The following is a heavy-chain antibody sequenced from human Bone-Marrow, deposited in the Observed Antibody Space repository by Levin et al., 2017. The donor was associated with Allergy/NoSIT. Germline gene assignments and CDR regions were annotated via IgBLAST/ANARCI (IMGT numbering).Heavy chain of an antibody. CDR2: INPNSGGT. J-gene: IGHJ3*02. Sequence: QGLEWMGWINPNSGGTNYAQKFQGRVTMTRDTSISTAYMELSGLRSDDTAVYYCARDPDYYDRAFDTWGQGTMVTVSS. D-gene: IGHD3-22*01. CDR3: ARDPDYYDRAFDT. V-gene: IGHV1-2*02.